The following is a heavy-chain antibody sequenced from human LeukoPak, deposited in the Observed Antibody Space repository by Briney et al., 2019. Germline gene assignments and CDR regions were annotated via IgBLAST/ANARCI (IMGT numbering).Heavy chain of an antibody. D-gene: IGHD6-13*01. CDR2: INHSGST. J-gene: IGHJ4*02. V-gene: IGHV4-34*01. Sequence: SETLSLTCAVYGGSFSGYYWSWIRQPPGKGLEWIGEINHSGSTNYNPSLKSRVTISVDTSKNQFSLKLSSVTAADTAVYYCARAAAGKIFDYWGQGTLVTVSS. CDR1: GGSFSGYY. CDR3: ARAAAGKIFDY.